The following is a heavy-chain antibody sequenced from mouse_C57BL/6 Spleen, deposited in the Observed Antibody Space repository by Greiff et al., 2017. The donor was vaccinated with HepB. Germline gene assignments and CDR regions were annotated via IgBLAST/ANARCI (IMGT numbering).Heavy chain of an antibody. J-gene: IGHJ2*01. CDR3: AREEDGYYSDY. CDR2: ISDGGSYT. V-gene: IGHV5-4*01. D-gene: IGHD2-3*01. Sequence: EVKLMESGGGLVKPGGSLKLSCAASGFTFSSYAMSWVRQTPEKRPEWVATISDGGSYTYYPDNVKGRFTISRDNAKNNLYLQMSHLKSEDTAMYYCAREEDGYYSDYWGQGTTLTVSS. CDR1: GFTFSSYA.